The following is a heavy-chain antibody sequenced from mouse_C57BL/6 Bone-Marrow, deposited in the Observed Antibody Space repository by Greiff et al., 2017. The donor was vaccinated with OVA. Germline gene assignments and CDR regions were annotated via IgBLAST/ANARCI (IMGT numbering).Heavy chain of an antibody. Sequence: QVQLQQPGAELVRPGSSVKLSCKASGYTFTSYWMDWVKQRPGQGLEWIGNIYPSDSETHYNQKFKDKATLTVDKSSSTAYMQRSSLTSEDSAVYYCARSTTVVVDYWGQGTTLTVSS. D-gene: IGHD1-1*01. CDR2: IYPSDSET. J-gene: IGHJ2*01. CDR1: GYTFTSYW. V-gene: IGHV1-61*01. CDR3: ARSTTVVVDY.